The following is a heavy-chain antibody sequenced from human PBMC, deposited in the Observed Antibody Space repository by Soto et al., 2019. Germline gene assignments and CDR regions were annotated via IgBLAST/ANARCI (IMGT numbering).Heavy chain of an antibody. V-gene: IGHV3-23*01. CDR2: ISDSGTIT. Sequence: GGSLRLSCEVSDFIFSNYGMSWVRQAPGKGLEWVAGISDSGTITNYADSVKGRFTISKDNSRRMVYLQMDSLRADDTAVYFCAKGGRTWYGFDSWGQGILVTVSS. D-gene: IGHD6-13*01. CDR3: AKGGRTWYGFDS. CDR1: DFIFSNYG. J-gene: IGHJ4*02.